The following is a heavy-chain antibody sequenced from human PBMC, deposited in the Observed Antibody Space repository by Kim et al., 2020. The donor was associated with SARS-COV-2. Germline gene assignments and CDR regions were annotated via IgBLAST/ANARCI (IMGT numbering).Heavy chain of an antibody. CDR1: GGTFSSYA. J-gene: IGHJ6*02. Sequence: SVKVSCKASGGTFSSYAISWVRQAPGQGLEWMGGIIPIFGTANYAQKFQGRVTITADESTSTAYMELSSLRSEDTAVYYCARNTVEMATIFDYYGMDIWGQGTMVTVSS. D-gene: IGHD5-12*01. V-gene: IGHV1-69*13. CDR2: IIPIFGTA. CDR3: ARNTVEMATIFDYYGMDI.